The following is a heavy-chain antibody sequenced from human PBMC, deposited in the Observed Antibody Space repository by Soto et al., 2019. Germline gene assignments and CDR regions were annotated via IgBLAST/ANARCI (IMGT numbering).Heavy chain of an antibody. CDR2: MNPNSGNT. V-gene: IGHV1-8*01. CDR3: ARALRRPWRSYYFGY. CDR1: GYTFTSYD. D-gene: IGHD4-17*01. J-gene: IGHJ4*02. Sequence: ASVKVSCKASGYTFTSYDIYWVRQATGHALEWMGWMNPNSGNTGHAQKFQGRDTMTRNTSISTAYMELSSLRSEDPAVDYCARALRRPWRSYYFGYWGQGTLVTVSS.